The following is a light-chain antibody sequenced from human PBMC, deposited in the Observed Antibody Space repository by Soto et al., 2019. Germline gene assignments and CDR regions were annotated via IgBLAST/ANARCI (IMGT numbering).Light chain of an antibody. CDR3: QQYDNLLT. V-gene: IGKV1-33*01. CDR2: DAS. J-gene: IGKJ4*01. Sequence: DIQMTQSPSSLSASVGDRVTITCQASQDISNYLNWYQQKPGKAPKLLIYDASNSETGVPSRFSGSGSGTDCTVTISRLQPEDIATYYCQQYDNLLTFGGGTKVEIK. CDR1: QDISNY.